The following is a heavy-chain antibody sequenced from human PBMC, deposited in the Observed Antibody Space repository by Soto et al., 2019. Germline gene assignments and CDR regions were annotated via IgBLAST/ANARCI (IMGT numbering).Heavy chain of an antibody. D-gene: IGHD5-12*01. CDR3: ARDNGGYSGYDAQDTFDI. Sequence: QVQLVQSGAEVKKPGSSVKVSCKASGGTFSSYTISWVRQAPGQGLEWMGRIIPILGIANYAQKLQGRVTITADKSTSTAYMELSSLRSEDTAVYYCARDNGGYSGYDAQDTFDIWGQGTMVTVSS. CDR1: GGTFSSYT. J-gene: IGHJ3*02. V-gene: IGHV1-69*08. CDR2: IIPILGIA.